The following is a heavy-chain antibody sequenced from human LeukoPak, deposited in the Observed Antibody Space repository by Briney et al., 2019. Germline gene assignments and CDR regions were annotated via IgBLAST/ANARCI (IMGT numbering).Heavy chain of an antibody. J-gene: IGHJ5*02. Sequence: SETLSLTCAVYGGSFSGYYWSWIRQPPGKGLEWIGYIYYSGSTNYNPSLKSRVTISVDTSKNQFSLKLSSVTAADTAVYYCARDHGDYDFWSGYTTNWFDPWGQGTLVTVSS. V-gene: IGHV4-59*01. CDR1: GGSFSGYY. D-gene: IGHD3-3*01. CDR3: ARDHGDYDFWSGYTTNWFDP. CDR2: IYYSGST.